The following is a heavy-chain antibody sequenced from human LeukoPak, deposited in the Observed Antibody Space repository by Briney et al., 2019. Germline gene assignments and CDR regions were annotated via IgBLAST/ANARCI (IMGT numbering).Heavy chain of an antibody. J-gene: IGHJ4*02. CDR1: GFTVSSNY. CDR2: ISSSSTI. CDR3: ARSSRELGGYAPWELMPPFDY. V-gene: IGHV3-69-1*01. D-gene: IGHD1-7*01. Sequence: GGSLRLSCAASGFTVSSNYMSWVRQAPGKGLEWVSYISSSSTIYYADSVKGRFTISRDNAKNSLYLQMNSLRAEDTAVYYCARSSRELGGYAPWELMPPFDYWGQGTLVTVSS.